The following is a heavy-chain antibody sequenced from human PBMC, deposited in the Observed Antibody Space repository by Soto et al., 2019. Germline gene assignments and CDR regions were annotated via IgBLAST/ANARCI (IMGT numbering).Heavy chain of an antibody. V-gene: IGHV3-30*18. D-gene: IGHD2-21*01. J-gene: IGHJ6*02. CDR1: GFTFSSYG. CDR3: AKGVYFVSIIYYYGMDV. CDR2: ISYDGSNK. Sequence: GGSLRLSCAASGFTFSSYGMHWVRQAPGKGLEWVAVISYDGSNKYYADSVKGRFTISRDNSKNTLYLQMNSLRAEDTAVYYCAKGVYFVSIIYYYGMDVWGQGTTVTVSS.